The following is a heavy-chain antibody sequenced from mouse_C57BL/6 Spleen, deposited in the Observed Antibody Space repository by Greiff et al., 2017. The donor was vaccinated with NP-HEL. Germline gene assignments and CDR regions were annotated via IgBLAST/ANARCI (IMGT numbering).Heavy chain of an antibody. CDR2: IDPSDSYT. D-gene: IGHD2-5*01. V-gene: IGHV1-59*01. CDR3: ARREDYSNYNY. J-gene: IGHJ2*01. CDR1: GYTFTSYW. Sequence: VQLQQPGAELVRPGPSVKLSCKASGYTFTSYWMHWVKQRPGQGLEWIGVIDPSDSYTNYNQKFKGKATLTVDTSSSTAYMQLSSLTSEDSAVYYCARREDYSNYNYWGQGTTLTVSS.